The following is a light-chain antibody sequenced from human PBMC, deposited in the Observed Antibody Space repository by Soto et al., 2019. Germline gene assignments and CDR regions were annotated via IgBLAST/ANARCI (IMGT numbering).Light chain of an antibody. CDR2: SNI. J-gene: IGLJ3*02. CDR3: AAWDASLNNWV. CDR1: SSNIGSDT. V-gene: IGLV1-44*01. Sequence: QAVVTQPPSASGTPGQRVTISCSGSSSNIGSDTVAWYQHLPGTAPKLLIFSNIQRPSGVPDRFSGSKSGSTASLAINGLQSEDEAAYYCAAWDASLNNWVFGGGTKLTVL.